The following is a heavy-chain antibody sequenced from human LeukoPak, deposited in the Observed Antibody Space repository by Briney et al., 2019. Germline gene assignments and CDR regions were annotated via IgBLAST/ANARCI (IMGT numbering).Heavy chain of an antibody. CDR3: ARTPYYDFWSGYCRGHFDY. Sequence: SETLSLTCTVSGGSISSSSYYWGWIRQPPGKGLEWIGSIYYSGSTYYNPSLKSRVTISVDTSKNQFSLKLSSVTAADTAVYYCARTPYYDFWSGYCRGHFDYWGQGTLVTVSS. J-gene: IGHJ4*02. CDR1: GGSISSSSYY. V-gene: IGHV4-39*07. D-gene: IGHD3-3*01. CDR2: IYYSGST.